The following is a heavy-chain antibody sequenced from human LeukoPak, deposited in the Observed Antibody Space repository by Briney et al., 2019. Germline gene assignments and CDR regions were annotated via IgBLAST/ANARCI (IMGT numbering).Heavy chain of an antibody. CDR3: ARDLEDCSGGSCYRPGVDKNAFDI. V-gene: IGHV4-4*07. D-gene: IGHD2-15*01. J-gene: IGHJ3*02. CDR2: IYTSGST. Sequence: SETLSLTCTVSGGSISSYYWSWIRQPAGKGLEWIGRIYTSGSTNYNPSLKSRVTMSVDTSKSQFSLKLSSVTAADTAVYYCARDLEDCSGGSCYRPGVDKNAFDIWGQGTTVTVSS. CDR1: GGSISSYY.